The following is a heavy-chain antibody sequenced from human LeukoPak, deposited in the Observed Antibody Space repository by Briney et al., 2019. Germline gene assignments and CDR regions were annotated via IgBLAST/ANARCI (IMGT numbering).Heavy chain of an antibody. J-gene: IGHJ4*02. D-gene: IGHD1-26*01. Sequence: SQTLSLTCAISGDSVSSNISAWNWIRQSPSRGLEWLGRTYYRSKWFNSYAESMKSRVTINPDTSKNQFSLQLNSVTPEDTAVYYCARSLNLGFDYWGQGALVTVSS. CDR2: TYYRSKWFN. CDR1: GDSVSSNISA. V-gene: IGHV6-1*01. CDR3: ARSLNLGFDY.